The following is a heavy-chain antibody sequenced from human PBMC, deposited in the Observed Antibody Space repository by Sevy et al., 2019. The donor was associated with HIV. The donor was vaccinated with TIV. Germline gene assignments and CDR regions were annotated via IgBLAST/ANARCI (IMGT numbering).Heavy chain of an antibody. CDR3: ARDCSSTSCLWGMDV. CDR1: GFTFSSYW. V-gene: IGHV3-7*03. Sequence: GGSLRLSCAASGFTFSSYWMSWVRQAPGKGLEWVANIKLDGSEKYYVDSVKGRFTISRDNAKNSLYLQMNSLRAEDKAVYHCARDCSSTSCLWGMDVWGQGTTVTVSS. CDR2: IKLDGSEK. D-gene: IGHD2-2*01. J-gene: IGHJ6*02.